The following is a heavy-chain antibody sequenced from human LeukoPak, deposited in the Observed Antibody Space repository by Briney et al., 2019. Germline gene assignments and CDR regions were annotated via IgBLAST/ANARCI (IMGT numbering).Heavy chain of an antibody. CDR3: AKSEVVVPASMGIDAFDI. Sequence: PGGSLRLSCAASGFTFSSYWMTWVRQAPGKGLEWVANIKEDGSEKYYVDSVRGRFTISRDDSKSTLYLQMNSLRAEDTAVYYCAKSEVVVPASMGIDAFDIWGQGTMVTVSS. J-gene: IGHJ3*02. CDR2: IKEDGSEK. V-gene: IGHV3-7*03. D-gene: IGHD2-2*01. CDR1: GFTFSSYW.